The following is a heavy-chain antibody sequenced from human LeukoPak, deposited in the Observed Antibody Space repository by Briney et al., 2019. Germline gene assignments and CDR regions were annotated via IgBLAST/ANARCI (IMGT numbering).Heavy chain of an antibody. Sequence: PSETLSLTCTVSGGSISGYYLSWIRQPPGKGLEWIGYIYYSGNTNYNPSLRSRVTISVDTSKNQFSLKVKSVTAADTAVYYCARGYYDFYWGQGTLVTVSS. CDR2: IYYSGNT. D-gene: IGHD3-3*01. CDR3: ARGYYDFY. CDR1: GGSISGYY. J-gene: IGHJ4*02. V-gene: IGHV4-59*01.